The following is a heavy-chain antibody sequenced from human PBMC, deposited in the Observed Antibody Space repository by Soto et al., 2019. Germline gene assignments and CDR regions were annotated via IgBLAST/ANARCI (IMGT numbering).Heavy chain of an antibody. CDR1: GFTFSSYG. Sequence: QVQLVESGGGVVQPGRSLRLSCAASGFTFSSYGMHWVRQAPGKGLEQVAVISYDGSNKYYGDSVKGRFTISRDNYKNTLYLKMNSLRVEDTALYYCAKATYSSSPFTYGMDVWGQGTTVTVSS. V-gene: IGHV3-30*18. CDR3: AKATYSSSPFTYGMDV. CDR2: ISYDGSNK. D-gene: IGHD6-6*01. J-gene: IGHJ6*02.